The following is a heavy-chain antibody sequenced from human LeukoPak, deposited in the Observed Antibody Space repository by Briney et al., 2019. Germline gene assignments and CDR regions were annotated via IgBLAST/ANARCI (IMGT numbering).Heavy chain of an antibody. CDR3: ARGLGHIVVVTAIPD. V-gene: IGHV3-21*01. Sequence: GGSLRLSCAASGFTFSSYSMNWVRQAPGKGLEWVSSISSSSSYIYYADSVKGRFTISRDNAKNSLYLQMNSLRAEDTAVYYCARGLGHIVVVTAIPDWGQGTMVTVSS. D-gene: IGHD2-21*02. J-gene: IGHJ3*01. CDR2: ISSSSSYI. CDR1: GFTFSSYS.